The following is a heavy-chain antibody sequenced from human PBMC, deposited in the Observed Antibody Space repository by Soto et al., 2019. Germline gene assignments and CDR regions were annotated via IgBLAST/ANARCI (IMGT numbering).Heavy chain of an antibody. CDR1: GFTFSSYS. J-gene: IGHJ3*02. V-gene: IGHV3-21*01. CDR2: ISSSSSYI. Sequence: EVQLVESGGGLVKPGGSLRLSCAASGFTFSSYSMNWVRQAPGKGLEWVSSISSSSSYIYYADSVKGRFTISRDNAKNSLYLQMNSLRAEDTAVYYCARVRDCSGGSCYPRDAFDIWGQGTMVTVSS. CDR3: ARVRDCSGGSCYPRDAFDI. D-gene: IGHD2-15*01.